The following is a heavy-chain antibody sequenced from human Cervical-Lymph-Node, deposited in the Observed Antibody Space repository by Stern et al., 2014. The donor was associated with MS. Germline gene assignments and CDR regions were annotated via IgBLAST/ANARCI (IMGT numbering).Heavy chain of an antibody. CDR2: ISIYNGNT. CDR3: ARGSSTSYYYYYGMDV. Sequence: QVQLVQSGGEVKKPGASVKVSCKASGYSFTNYGISWVRQAPGQGPEWIGWISIYNGNTNYAQRFQGRLTMTTDTSTSTAYMELGSLISDDTAVYYCARGSSTSYYYYYGMDVWGQGTTVTVSS. V-gene: IGHV1-18*01. CDR1: GYSFTNYG. J-gene: IGHJ6*02. D-gene: IGHD6-6*01.